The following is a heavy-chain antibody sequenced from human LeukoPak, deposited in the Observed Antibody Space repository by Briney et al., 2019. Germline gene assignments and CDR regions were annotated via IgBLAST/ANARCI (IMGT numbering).Heavy chain of an antibody. V-gene: IGHV3-23*01. J-gene: IGHJ4*02. CDR1: GFTFSSHG. D-gene: IGHD2-15*01. CDR3: AKGVGYCSGGSCQQFDY. Sequence: PGGTLRLSCAASGFTFSSHGMSWVRQAPGKGLKWVSAISGSGGSTYYADSVKGRITISRDNSKNTLYLQMNSLRAEDTAVYYCAKGVGYCSGGSCQQFDYWGQGTLVTVSS. CDR2: ISGSGGST.